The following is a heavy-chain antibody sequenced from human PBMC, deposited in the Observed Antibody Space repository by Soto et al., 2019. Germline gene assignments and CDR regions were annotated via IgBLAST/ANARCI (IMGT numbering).Heavy chain of an antibody. CDR3: AKTPWVITVITSFDH. CDR2: ISGSGAST. V-gene: IGHV3-23*01. D-gene: IGHD3-16*01. Sequence: GGSLRLSCVASGFTFNKYALAWVRQAPGKGLEWVSAISGSGASTYDADSVKGRFTISRDNSNNTLYLQMNSLRAEDTAVYYCAKTPWVITVITSFDHWGQGTPVTVSS. J-gene: IGHJ4*02. CDR1: GFTFNKYA.